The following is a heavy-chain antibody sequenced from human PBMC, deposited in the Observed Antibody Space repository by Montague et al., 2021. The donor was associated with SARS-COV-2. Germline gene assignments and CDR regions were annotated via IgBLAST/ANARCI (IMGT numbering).Heavy chain of an antibody. CDR3: ARGADYDFCSGFLRYKWFDP. V-gene: IGHV4-34*01. J-gene: IGHJ5*02. CDR2: INHSGST. Sequence: SETRSLTCAVYGGSLSGYYWAWIRQTPAKGLEWIGEINHSGSTNYNPSLKSRLTISVDTSKKQFSLKLNSMTAADTAVYYCARGADYDFCSGFLRYKWFDPWGLGTPVTVSS. D-gene: IGHD3-3*01. CDR1: GGSLSGYY.